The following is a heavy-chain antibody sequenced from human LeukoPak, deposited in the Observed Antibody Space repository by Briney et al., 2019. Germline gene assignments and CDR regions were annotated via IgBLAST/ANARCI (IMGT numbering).Heavy chain of an antibody. Sequence: GGSLRLSCAASGFTFSNYWMNWVRQAPGKGLEWVASIGQDGSENYYVDSVKGRFTISRDNSKNTLYLQMNSLRAEDMAVYYCAKDLRGYVYGLFDYWGQGTLVTVSS. J-gene: IGHJ4*02. CDR3: AKDLRGYVYGLFDY. CDR2: IGQDGSEN. V-gene: IGHV3-7*03. CDR1: GFTFSNYW. D-gene: IGHD5-18*01.